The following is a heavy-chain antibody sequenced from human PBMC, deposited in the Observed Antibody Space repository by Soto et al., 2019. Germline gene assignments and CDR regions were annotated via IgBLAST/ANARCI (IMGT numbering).Heavy chain of an antibody. CDR2: ISPYTDDP. CDR1: GNTFTNFG. V-gene: IGHV1-18*01. Sequence: QGQLVQSGVEVKKPGASVKVSCSASGNTFTNFGVTWVRQAPGQGLEWMGWISPYTDDPSYAQKFQGRITITADESTNTAYMELSSLRSEETAVYYCARDLGGSGWLSDFFDYWGQGSLVTVSS. J-gene: IGHJ4*02. D-gene: IGHD6-25*01. CDR3: ARDLGGSGWLSDFFDY.